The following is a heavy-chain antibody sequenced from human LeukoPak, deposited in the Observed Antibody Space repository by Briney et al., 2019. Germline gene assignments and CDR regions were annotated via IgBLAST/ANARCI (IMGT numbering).Heavy chain of an antibody. J-gene: IGHJ3*02. CDR2: IYHSGST. V-gene: IGHV4-30-2*01. CDR1: GGSISSGGYS. Sequence: PSETLSLTCAVSGGSISSGGYSWSWIRQPPGKGLEWIGYIYHSGSTYYNPSLKSRVTISVDRSKNQFSLKLSSVTAADTAVYYCARVLTYSSSSVSAFDIWGQGTMVTVSS. CDR3: ARVLTYSSSSVSAFDI. D-gene: IGHD6-13*01.